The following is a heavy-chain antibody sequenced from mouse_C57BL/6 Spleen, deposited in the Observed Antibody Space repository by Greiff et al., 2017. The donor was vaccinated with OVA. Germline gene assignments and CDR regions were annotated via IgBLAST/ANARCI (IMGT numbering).Heavy chain of an antibody. D-gene: IGHD1-3*01. CDR1: GYTFTSYW. Sequence: QVQLQQPGAELVMPGASVKLSCKASGYTFTSYWMHXVKQRPGQGLEWIGEIDPSDSYTNYNQKFKGKSTLTVDKSSSTAYMQLSSLTSEDSAVYYCASSSDWYFDVWGTGTTVTVSS. J-gene: IGHJ1*03. CDR2: IDPSDSYT. V-gene: IGHV1-69*01. CDR3: ASSSDWYFDV.